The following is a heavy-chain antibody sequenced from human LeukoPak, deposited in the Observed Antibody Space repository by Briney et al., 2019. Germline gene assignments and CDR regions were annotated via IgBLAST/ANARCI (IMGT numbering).Heavy chain of an antibody. V-gene: IGHV3-23*01. CDR2: ISDSGGST. J-gene: IGHJ2*01. Sequence: GGSLRLSCAASGFTFSSYAMSWVRQAPGKGLEWVSVISDSGGSTYYADSVKGRFTISRDNSKNTLYLQMNGLRAEDTAVYYCAKDRPITIHWYFDLWGRGTLVTVSS. D-gene: IGHD3-9*01. CDR3: AKDRPITIHWYFDL. CDR1: GFTFSSYA.